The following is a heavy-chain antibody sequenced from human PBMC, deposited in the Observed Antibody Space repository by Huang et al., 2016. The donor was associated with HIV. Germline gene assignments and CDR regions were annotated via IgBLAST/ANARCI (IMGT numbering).Heavy chain of an antibody. CDR3: AKEWSSGWYT. CDR1: GFTFSDFA. V-gene: IGHV3-23*01. Sequence: EMQLLESGGGLVQPGESLRLSCVGSGFTFSDFAMNWVRQAPGEGLAWVSGISGSGSGTYYADSLKGRIIISRDNSKSIMYLDLNNLRADDTAVYYCAKEWSSGWYTLGQGTLVTVSS. D-gene: IGHD6-19*01. CDR2: ISGSGSGT. J-gene: IGHJ5*02.